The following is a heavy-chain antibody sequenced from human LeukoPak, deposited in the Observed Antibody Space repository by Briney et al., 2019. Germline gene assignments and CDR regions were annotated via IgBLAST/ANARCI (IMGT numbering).Heavy chain of an antibody. CDR1: GFTFSTYA. Sequence: GGSLRLSCVASGFTFSTYAMTWVRQAPGKGLEWVSVISGSGRSGTNYADSVKGRFTISRDNSKNTLYLQMNSLRAEDTAVYYCAKDPFTYYDFWSGYALSPFDYWGQGTLVTVSS. D-gene: IGHD3-3*01. CDR2: ISGSGRSGT. V-gene: IGHV3-23*01. J-gene: IGHJ4*02. CDR3: AKDPFTYYDFWSGYALSPFDY.